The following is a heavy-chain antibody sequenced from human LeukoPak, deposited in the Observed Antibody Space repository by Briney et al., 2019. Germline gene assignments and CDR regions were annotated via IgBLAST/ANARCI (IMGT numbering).Heavy chain of an antibody. J-gene: IGHJ4*02. D-gene: IGHD5-24*01. V-gene: IGHV3-7*04. Sequence: GGSLRLSCVASGFPFSSYWMTWVRQAPGKGLEWVAIIKQDGSKKSYVDSVKGRFTISRDNAKNSLYLQMNSLRAEDTAIYYCTRVGYIDEGIDYWGQGTLVTVSS. CDR2: IKQDGSKK. CDR1: GFPFSSYW. CDR3: TRVGYIDEGIDY.